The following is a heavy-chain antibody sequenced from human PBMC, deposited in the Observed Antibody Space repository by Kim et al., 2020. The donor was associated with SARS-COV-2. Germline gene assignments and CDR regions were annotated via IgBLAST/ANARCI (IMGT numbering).Heavy chain of an antibody. CDR1: GFTFSGYY. Sequence: GGSLRLSCAASGFTFSGYYMSWIRQAPGKGLEWLSHISGSSGSTIYADSVRGRVTISRDNAKRSLYLQLNSLRAEDTALYYCARGALYRDFDYWGQGTLVTVSS. CDR2: ISGSSGST. V-gene: IGHV3-11*05. CDR3: ARGALYRDFDY. J-gene: IGHJ4*02. D-gene: IGHD2-2*02.